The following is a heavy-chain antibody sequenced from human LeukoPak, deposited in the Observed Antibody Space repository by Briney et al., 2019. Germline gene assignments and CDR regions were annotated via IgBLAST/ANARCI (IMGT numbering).Heavy chain of an antibody. J-gene: IGHJ5*02. D-gene: IGHD3-9*01. Sequence: PGGSLRLSCAASGFTFSSYWMHWVRQAPGKGLVWVSRINSDGSSTSYADSVKGRFTISRDNAKNTLYLQMNSLRAEDTAVYYCARDGHDILTGYYPSNWFDPWGQGTPVTVSS. CDR3: ARDGHDILTGYYPSNWFDP. V-gene: IGHV3-74*01. CDR1: GFTFSSYW. CDR2: INSDGSST.